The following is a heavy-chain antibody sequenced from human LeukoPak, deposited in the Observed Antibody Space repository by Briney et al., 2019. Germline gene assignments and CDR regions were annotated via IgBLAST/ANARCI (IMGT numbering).Heavy chain of an antibody. CDR2: ISYDGSNT. J-gene: IGHJ4*02. V-gene: IGHV3-30*18. CDR3: AKRLGDYFDY. Sequence: GGSLTLSCAASGFTFSSYVMQWVRQAPGKGLEWVALISYDGSNTDYADSVKGRFTISRDNSKNTLYLQMNSLRAEDTAVYYCAKRLGDYFDYWGQGTLVTVSS. CDR1: GFTFSSYV. D-gene: IGHD3-22*01.